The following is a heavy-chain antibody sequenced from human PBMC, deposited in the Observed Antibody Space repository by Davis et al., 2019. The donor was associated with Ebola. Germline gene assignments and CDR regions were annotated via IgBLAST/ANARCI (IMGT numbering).Heavy chain of an antibody. Sequence: GESLKISCAASGFTFSSYAMHWVRQAPGKGLEWVAVISYDGSNKYYVDSVKGRFTISRDNSKNTLYLQMNSLRAEDTAVYYCARDKLRESYYYYYGMDVWGQGTTVTVSS. CDR2: ISYDGSNK. J-gene: IGHJ6*02. CDR1: GFTFSSYA. V-gene: IGHV3-30-3*01. D-gene: IGHD4-17*01. CDR3: ARDKLRESYYYYYGMDV.